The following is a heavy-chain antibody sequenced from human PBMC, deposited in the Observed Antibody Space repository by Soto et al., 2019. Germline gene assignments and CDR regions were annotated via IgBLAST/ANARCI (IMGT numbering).Heavy chain of an antibody. CDR3: ARVGLPGTTAVMVNQP. Sequence: EVHLVESGGGLVQPGGSLRLSCAASGFTFSTYSMNWVRQAPGKGLEWVSYISSTSRTIYYADSVKGRFTISRDNAKNSLYLQMNSLRDEDTAVYYCARVGLPGTTAVMVNQPWGQGTLVTVSS. V-gene: IGHV3-48*02. J-gene: IGHJ1*01. D-gene: IGHD4-17*01. CDR2: ISSTSRTI. CDR1: GFTFSTYS.